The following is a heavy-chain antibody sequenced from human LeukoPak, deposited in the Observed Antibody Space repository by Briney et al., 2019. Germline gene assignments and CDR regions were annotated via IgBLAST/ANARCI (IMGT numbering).Heavy chain of an antibody. V-gene: IGHV1-18*01. D-gene: IGHD3-10*01. CDR1: GYTFTSYS. Sequence: ASVKVFCKASGYTFTSYSISWVRQAPGQGLEWMGWISTSNGNSNYAQKFQGRVTMTTDTSTSTAYMELRSLRSDDTAVYYCARVYGSGSYAYSYWGQGTLVIVSS. CDR3: ARVYGSGSYAYSY. J-gene: IGHJ4*02. CDR2: ISTSNGNS.